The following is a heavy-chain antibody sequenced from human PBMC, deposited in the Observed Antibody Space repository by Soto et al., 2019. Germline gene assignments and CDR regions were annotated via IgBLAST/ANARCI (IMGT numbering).Heavy chain of an antibody. CDR1: GGSISSYY. J-gene: IGHJ5*02. V-gene: IGHV4-59*01. Sequence: SETLSLTCTVSGGSISSYYWSWIRQPPGKGLEWIGYIYYSGSTNYNPSLKSRVTISVDTSKNQFSLKLSSVTAADTAVYYCARGQVAGGYSYGLNWFDPWGQGTLVTVS. CDR3: ARGQVAGGYSYGLNWFDP. CDR2: IYYSGST. D-gene: IGHD5-18*01.